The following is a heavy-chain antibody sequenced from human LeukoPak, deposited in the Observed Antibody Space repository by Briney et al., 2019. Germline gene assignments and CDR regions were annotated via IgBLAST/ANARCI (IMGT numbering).Heavy chain of an antibody. J-gene: IGHJ1*01. V-gene: IGHV4-59*01. CDR2: IYYSGST. Sequence: SETLSLTCTVSGGSLSSYYWSWIRQPPGKGLEWIGYIYYSGSTNYNPSLKSRVTISVDTSKNQFSLKLNSVTAADTAVYYCTRDLWDDIVVVGAVWGQGTLVTVSS. D-gene: IGHD5-12*01. CDR3: TRDLWDDIVVVGAV. CDR1: GGSLSSYY.